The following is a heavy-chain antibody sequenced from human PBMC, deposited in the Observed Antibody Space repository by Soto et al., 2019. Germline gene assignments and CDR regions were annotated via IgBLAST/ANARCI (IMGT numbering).Heavy chain of an antibody. Sequence: EVQLVESGGGLIQPGGPLRLSCAASGFTVSSNYMSWVRQAPGKGLEWVSVIYSGGSTYYADSVKGRFTISRDNSKNTLYLQMNSLRAEDTAVYYCARDIAAAAFDYWGQGTLVTVSS. CDR2: IYSGGST. J-gene: IGHJ4*02. CDR1: GFTVSSNY. CDR3: ARDIAAAAFDY. D-gene: IGHD6-13*01. V-gene: IGHV3-53*01.